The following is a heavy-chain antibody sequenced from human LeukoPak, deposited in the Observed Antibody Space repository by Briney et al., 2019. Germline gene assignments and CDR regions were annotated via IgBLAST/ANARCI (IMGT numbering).Heavy chain of an antibody. D-gene: IGHD1-1*01. Sequence: GGSLRLSCAASGFSFSVFWMHWVRQAPGKGPVWVSRIKTDGSITNYADSVKGRFTISRDNAKNSLYLQMNSLRVEDTAIYYCARDPYNGAYSEGYYYYYMDVWGKGTTVTVSS. V-gene: IGHV3-74*01. J-gene: IGHJ6*03. CDR3: ARDPYNGAYSEGYYYYYMDV. CDR1: GFSFSVFW. CDR2: IKTDGSIT.